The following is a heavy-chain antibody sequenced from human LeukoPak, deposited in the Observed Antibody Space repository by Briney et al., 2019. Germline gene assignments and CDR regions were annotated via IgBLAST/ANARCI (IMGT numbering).Heavy chain of an antibody. CDR3: ARGDNKWLFDYLDY. Sequence: ASVKVSCKASGYTFISYGISWVRQAPGQGLEWMGWISPYNGNTNYAQKLQGRVTMTADTSTSTAYMELRSLRSDDTAVYYCARGDNKWLFDYLDYWGQGTLVTVSS. D-gene: IGHD3-22*01. CDR2: ISPYNGNT. V-gene: IGHV1-18*01. J-gene: IGHJ4*02. CDR1: GYTFISYG.